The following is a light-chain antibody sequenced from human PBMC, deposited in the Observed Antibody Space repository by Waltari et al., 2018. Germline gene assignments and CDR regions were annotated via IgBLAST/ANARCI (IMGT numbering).Light chain of an antibody. CDR2: DVS. J-gene: IGLJ3*02. CDR1: SSDVGFYNY. V-gene: IGLV2-14*01. Sequence: QSALTQPASVSGSPGQSITISCTGTSSDVGFYNYFSWYQQHPGKAPKLMIYDVSELSSGVSNRFSGSKSGNTAFLTISGLQAEDEADYYCNSYTGSSSWVFGGGTKLTVL. CDR3: NSYTGSSSWV.